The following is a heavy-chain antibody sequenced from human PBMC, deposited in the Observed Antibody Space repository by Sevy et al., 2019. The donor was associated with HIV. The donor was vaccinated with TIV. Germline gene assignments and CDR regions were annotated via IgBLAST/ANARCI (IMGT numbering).Heavy chain of an antibody. CDR1: GYTLTKLP. CDR3: ATLDFWSENPFYGTDV. D-gene: IGHD3-3*01. J-gene: IGHJ6*02. CDR2: FDPEDGET. V-gene: IGHV1-24*01. Sequence: ASVKVSCKVSGYTLTKLPMHWVRQAPGKGLEWMGGFDPEDGETIYERRFQGRVTMTEDTSTDTAYMELSSLRSEDTAVYYCATLDFWSENPFYGTDVWGQGTTVTVSS.